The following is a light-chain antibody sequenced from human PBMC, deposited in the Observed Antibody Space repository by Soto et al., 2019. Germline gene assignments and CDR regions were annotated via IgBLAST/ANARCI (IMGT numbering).Light chain of an antibody. CDR1: SSDTAGYNY. Sequence: QSALTQPASVSGSPGQSITISCTGTSSDTAGYNYVSWYQQHPGKAPKLMIYEVSNWPSGVSNRFSGSQSGNTASLTISGLQAEDEANYYCAAWDDSLSGYVFGTGTKLTVL. V-gene: IGLV2-14*01. CDR2: EVS. J-gene: IGLJ1*01. CDR3: AAWDDSLSGYV.